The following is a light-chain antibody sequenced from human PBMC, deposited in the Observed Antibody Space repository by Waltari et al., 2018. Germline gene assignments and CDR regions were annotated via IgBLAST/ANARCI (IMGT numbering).Light chain of an antibody. J-gene: IGKJ1*01. V-gene: IGKV3-15*01. CDR3: QQYRRWPRT. CDR2: GAS. Sequence: VVTQAPVTLSLSQGERVTLSCRASESVDSEVAWYQQKLGQPPRLLIYGASTRVAGIPVRFSGSGSGTDFTLTISSLQSEDFAVYHCQQYRRWPRTFGQGTKVEVK. CDR1: ESVDSE.